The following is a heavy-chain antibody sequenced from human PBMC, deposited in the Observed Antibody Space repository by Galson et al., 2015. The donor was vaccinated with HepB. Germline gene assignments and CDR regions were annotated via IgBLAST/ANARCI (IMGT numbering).Heavy chain of an antibody. Sequence: SLRLSCAASGFTFSSYGMHWVRQAPGKWLEWVAVIWYDGSNKYYADSVKGRFTISRDNSKNTLNLQMNSLRAEDTAVYYCARDGPYVWGTKPGDAFDIWGQGTMVTVSS. J-gene: IGHJ3*02. D-gene: IGHD3-16*01. CDR2: IWYDGSNK. CDR1: GFTFSSYG. CDR3: ARDGPYVWGTKPGDAFDI. V-gene: IGHV3-33*01.